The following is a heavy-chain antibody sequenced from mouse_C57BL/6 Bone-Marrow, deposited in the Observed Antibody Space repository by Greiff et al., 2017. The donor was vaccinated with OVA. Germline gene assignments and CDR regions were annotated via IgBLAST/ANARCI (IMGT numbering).Heavy chain of an antibody. Sequence: EVQGVESGAELVKPGASVKLSCTASGFNIKDYYMHWVKQRTEQGLEWIGRIDPEDGVTKYAPKFQGKATITADTSSNTAYLQLSSLTSEDTAVYYWAREDAMDYWGQGTSVTVSS. CDR3: AREDAMDY. CDR1: GFNIKDYY. CDR2: IDPEDGVT. J-gene: IGHJ4*01. V-gene: IGHV14-2*01.